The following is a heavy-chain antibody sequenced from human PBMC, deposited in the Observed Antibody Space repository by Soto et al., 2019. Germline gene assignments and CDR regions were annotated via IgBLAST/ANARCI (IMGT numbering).Heavy chain of an antibody. CDR1: GGSISSGGYS. V-gene: IGHV4-30-2*01. CDR2: IYHSGST. D-gene: IGHD3-22*01. CDR3: ARLARQYDSSGYWSDY. J-gene: IGHJ4*02. Sequence: PSETLSLTCAVSGGSISSGGYSWSWIRQPPGKGLEWIGYIYHSGSTYYNPSLKSRVTISVDRSKNQFSLKLSSVTAADTAVYYCARLARQYDSSGYWSDYWGQGTLVTVSS.